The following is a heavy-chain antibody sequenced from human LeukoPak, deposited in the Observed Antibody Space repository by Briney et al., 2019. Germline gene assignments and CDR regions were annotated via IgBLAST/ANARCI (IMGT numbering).Heavy chain of an antibody. Sequence: GASVKVSCKASGYTFTGYYMHWVRQAPGQGLEWMGWINPNSGGTNYAQKFQGRVTMTRDTSISTAYMELSRLRSDDTAVYYCARDSTVMPPWGFDPWGQGTLVTVSS. J-gene: IGHJ5*02. V-gene: IGHV1-2*02. CDR3: ARDSTVMPPWGFDP. D-gene: IGHD4-17*01. CDR2: INPNSGGT. CDR1: GYTFTGYY.